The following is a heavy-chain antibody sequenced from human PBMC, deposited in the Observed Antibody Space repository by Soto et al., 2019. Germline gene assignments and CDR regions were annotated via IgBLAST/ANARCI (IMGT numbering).Heavy chain of an antibody. V-gene: IGHV3-33*01. CDR1: GVTLSYYG. CDR3: ARLTYSNLLGGLDH. Sequence: GGSLRLSCVASGVTLSYYGVHWVRQSPGKGLEWVALIWNHGNTAYHADSVKGRFTVSRDNSRNTVYLQMKSLRAEDTAVYYCARLTYSNLLGGLDHWGRGTLVTVSS. D-gene: IGHD6-13*01. CDR2: IWNHGNTA. J-gene: IGHJ5*02.